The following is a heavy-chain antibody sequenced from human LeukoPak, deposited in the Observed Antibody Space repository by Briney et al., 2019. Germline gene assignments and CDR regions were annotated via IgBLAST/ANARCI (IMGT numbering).Heavy chain of an antibody. CDR1: GFTFSSYA. CDR2: ISYDGSNK. Sequence: GGSLRLSCAASGFTFSSYAMHWVRQAPGKGLEWVAVISYDGSNKYYADSVKGRFTISRDNSKNTLYLQMNSLRAEDTAVYYCARGASAESAYYDFWSGYYGPYYYYGMDVWGQGTTVTVSS. J-gene: IGHJ6*02. CDR3: ARGASAESAYYDFWSGYYGPYYYYGMDV. D-gene: IGHD3-3*01. V-gene: IGHV3-30*04.